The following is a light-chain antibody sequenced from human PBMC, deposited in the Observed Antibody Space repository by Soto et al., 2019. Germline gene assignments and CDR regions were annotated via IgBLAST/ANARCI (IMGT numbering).Light chain of an antibody. CDR1: SSNIGSNT. CDR2: SNN. Sequence: QSVLTQPPSASGTPGQRVTISCSGSSSNIGSNTVNWYQQLPGTAPKLLIYSNNQRPSGVPDRFSGSKSGTSASLAISGLQSEDEADYYCAAWDDSLNALFGGGTKLTGL. V-gene: IGLV1-44*01. J-gene: IGLJ2*01. CDR3: AAWDDSLNAL.